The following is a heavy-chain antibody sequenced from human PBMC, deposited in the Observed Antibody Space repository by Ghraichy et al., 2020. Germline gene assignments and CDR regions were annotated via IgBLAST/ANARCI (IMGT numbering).Heavy chain of an antibody. D-gene: IGHD6-19*01. CDR2: IIPILGIA. J-gene: IGHJ4*02. CDR1: GGTFSSYA. Sequence: SVKVSCKASGGTFSSYAISGVRQAPGQGLEWMGRIIPILGIANYAQKFQGRVTITADKSTSTAYMELSSLRSEDTAVYYCAGRDEVAGTLFDYWGQGTLVTVSS. CDR3: AGRDEVAGTLFDY. V-gene: IGHV1-69*04.